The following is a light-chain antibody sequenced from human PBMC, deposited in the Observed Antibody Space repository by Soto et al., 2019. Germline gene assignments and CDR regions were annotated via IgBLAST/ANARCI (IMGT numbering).Light chain of an antibody. V-gene: IGKV3-20*01. J-gene: IGKJ2*01. CDR2: GTS. CDR3: QQYGTSPPYT. Sequence: EIVLTQSPVTLSLSPGERATLSCRASQSVSSSNLAWYQQKTGQAPRILIYGTSSRATGIPDRFSGSGSGTDFTLTISRLEAEDFAVYYCQQYGTSPPYTFGQGTKLEIK. CDR1: QSVSSSN.